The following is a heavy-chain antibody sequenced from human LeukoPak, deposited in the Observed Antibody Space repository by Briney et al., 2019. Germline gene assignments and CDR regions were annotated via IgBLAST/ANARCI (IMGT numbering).Heavy chain of an antibody. Sequence: GGSLRLSCTVSGFTFSSYGMHWVRQPPGKGLEWVTFIQYDGSNKYYADTVKGRFTISRDNSKNTLYLQMNSLRAEDTAVYYCAKAFAMIVVVSKHFDYWGQGTLVTVSS. J-gene: IGHJ4*02. CDR3: AKAFAMIVVVSKHFDY. CDR1: GFTFSSYG. CDR2: IQYDGSNK. D-gene: IGHD3-22*01. V-gene: IGHV3-30*02.